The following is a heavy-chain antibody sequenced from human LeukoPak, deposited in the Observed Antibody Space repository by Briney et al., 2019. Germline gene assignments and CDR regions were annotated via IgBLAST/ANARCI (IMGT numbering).Heavy chain of an antibody. CDR1: GFTFSTYA. Sequence: GGSLSITCAASGFTFSTYAMHWVRQGPGKGLEWVAVISYDGSNKYYADSVKGRFTISRDNSKNTLYLQMSSLSAEDTAVYYCARTTTPHYYGSGSYALGYCGQRTLVTVPS. D-gene: IGHD3-10*01. CDR3: ARTTTPHYYGSGSYALGY. CDR2: ISYDGSNK. V-gene: IGHV3-30-3*01. J-gene: IGHJ4*02.